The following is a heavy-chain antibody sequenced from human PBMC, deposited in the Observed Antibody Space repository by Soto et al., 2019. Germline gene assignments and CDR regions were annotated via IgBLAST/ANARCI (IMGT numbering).Heavy chain of an antibody. D-gene: IGHD5-12*01. CDR2: IIPMFGTA. J-gene: IGHJ4*02. CDR1: GDTFHRHA. V-gene: IGHV1-69*06. CDR3: AVIGYDLDY. Sequence: QVQLVQSGAEVKKPGSSVKVSCKGSGDTFHRHALSWVRQAPGQGLEWMGGIIPMFGTANYAQKFQGRVTITADTSTSQAYMELSSLRFEDTAFYYCAVIGYDLDYWGQGTLVAVSS.